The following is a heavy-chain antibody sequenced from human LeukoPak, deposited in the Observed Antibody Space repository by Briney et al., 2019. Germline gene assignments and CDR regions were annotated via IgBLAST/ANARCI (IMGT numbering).Heavy chain of an antibody. CDR1: GFALSSHW. J-gene: IGHJ4*02. Sequence: GGSLRLSCAASGFALSSHWMTWVRQVPGRGPEWVANVNRDGSETYYLDSVKGRFTISRDNAKNSLYLQMNSLRAEDTAVYYCARGSTSGYYSDYWGQGTLVTVSS. CDR2: VNRDGSET. V-gene: IGHV3-7*01. CDR3: ARGSTSGYYSDY. D-gene: IGHD3-3*01.